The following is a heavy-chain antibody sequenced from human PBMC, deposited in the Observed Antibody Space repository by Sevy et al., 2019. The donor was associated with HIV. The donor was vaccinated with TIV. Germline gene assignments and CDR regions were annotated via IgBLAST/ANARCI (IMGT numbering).Heavy chain of an antibody. V-gene: IGHV4-59*01. CDR1: GGSISSYY. CDR2: IYYSGST. CDR3: ARAIAPTVVAATPFFFGWFDP. D-gene: IGHD2-15*01. Sequence: SETLSLTCTVSGGSISSYYWSWIRQPPGKGLEWIGYIYYSGSTNYNPSLKSRVTISVDTSKNQFSLKLSPVTAADTAGYYCARAIAPTVVAATPFFFGWFDPWGQGTLVTVSS. J-gene: IGHJ5*02.